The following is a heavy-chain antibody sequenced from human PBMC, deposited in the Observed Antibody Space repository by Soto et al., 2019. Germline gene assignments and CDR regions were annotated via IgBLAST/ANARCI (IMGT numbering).Heavy chain of an antibody. Sequence: ESGGGLVQPGGSLRLSCAASGFTFSGHFMDWVRQAPGKGLEWVGRIKNKANSYTTEYAASVKGRFTISRDDSENFLFLQMDSLGTEDTAIYYCARVPYLRSDEFDFWGQGTMVAVSS. D-gene: IGHD3-16*01. CDR3: ARVPYLRSDEFDF. CDR1: GFTFSGHF. CDR2: IKNKANSYTT. J-gene: IGHJ3*01. V-gene: IGHV3-72*01.